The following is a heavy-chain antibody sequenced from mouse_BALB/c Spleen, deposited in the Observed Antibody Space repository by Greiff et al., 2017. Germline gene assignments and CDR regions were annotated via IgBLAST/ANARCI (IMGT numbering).Heavy chain of an antibody. Sequence: DVQLQESGPGLVKPSQSLSLTCSVTGYSITSGYYWNWIRQFPGNKLEWMGYISYDGSNNYNPSLKNRISITRDTSKNQFFLKLNSVTTEDTATYYCARGAAPYYAMDYWGQGTSVTVSS. D-gene: IGHD1-2*01. J-gene: IGHJ4*01. CDR3: ARGAAPYYAMDY. CDR1: GYSITSGYY. V-gene: IGHV3-6*02. CDR2: ISYDGSN.